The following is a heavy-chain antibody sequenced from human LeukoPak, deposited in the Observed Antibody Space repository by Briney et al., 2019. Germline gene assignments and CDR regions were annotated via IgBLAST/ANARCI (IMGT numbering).Heavy chain of an antibody. CDR2: ISGSGGST. Sequence: GGSLRLSCTASGFTFSNYAMTWVRQAPGKGLEWVSAISGSGGSTYYADSVKGRFTISRDNSKNTLYLQMNSLRAEDTAVYYCSRVARIPTVDYWGQGTLVTVSS. J-gene: IGHJ4*02. V-gene: IGHV3-23*01. CDR3: SRVARIPTVDY. CDR1: GFTFSNYA. D-gene: IGHD2-2*02.